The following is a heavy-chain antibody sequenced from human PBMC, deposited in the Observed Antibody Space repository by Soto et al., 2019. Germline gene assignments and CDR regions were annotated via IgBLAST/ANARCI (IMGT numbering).Heavy chain of an antibody. CDR2: INPNSGGT. Sequence: GASVKVSCKASGYTFITYYMHWVRQAPGQGLEWMGWINPNSGGTSYAQKFQGRVTLTRDTSTSTVYMELSGLRSDDTAVYYCSRVDPGETSPFDHWGQGTLVTVSS. CDR1: GYTFITYY. CDR3: SRVDPGETSPFDH. V-gene: IGHV1-2*02. D-gene: IGHD3-10*01. J-gene: IGHJ4*02.